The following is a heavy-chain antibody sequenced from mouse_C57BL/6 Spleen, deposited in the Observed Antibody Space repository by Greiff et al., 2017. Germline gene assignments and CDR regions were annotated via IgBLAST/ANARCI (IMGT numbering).Heavy chain of an antibody. V-gene: IGHV1-19*01. Sequence: VQLQQSGPVLVKPGASVKMSCKASGYTFTDYYMNWVKQSHGKSLEWIGVINPYNGGTSYNQKFKGKATLTVDKSSSTAYMELNSLTSEDSAVYYCAREGDWYFDVWGTGTTVTVSS. CDR1: GYTFTDYY. CDR2: INPYNGGT. J-gene: IGHJ1*03. CDR3: AREGDWYFDV.